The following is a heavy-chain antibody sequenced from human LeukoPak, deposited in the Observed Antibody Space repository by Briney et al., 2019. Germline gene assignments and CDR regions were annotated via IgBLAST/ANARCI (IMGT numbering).Heavy chain of an antibody. CDR2: IYYSGST. Sequence: SETLSLTCTVSGGSISSSSYYWGWIRPPPGKGLEWIGSIYYSGSTYYNPSLKSRVTISVDTSKNQFSLKLSSVTAADTAVYYCARGSYYDFWSGYPAAFDIWGQGTMVTVSS. CDR3: ARGSYYDFWSGYPAAFDI. D-gene: IGHD3-3*01. CDR1: GGSISSSSYY. V-gene: IGHV4-39*07. J-gene: IGHJ3*02.